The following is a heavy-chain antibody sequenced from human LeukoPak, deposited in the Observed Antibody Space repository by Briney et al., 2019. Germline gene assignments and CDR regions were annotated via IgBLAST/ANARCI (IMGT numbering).Heavy chain of an antibody. CDR3: ARDRWELHNWFDP. CDR2: INSDGSST. J-gene: IGHJ5*02. Sequence: GGSLRLSCAASGFTFGSYWMHWVRQAPGKGLVWVSRINSDGSSTNYADSVKGRFTISRDNAKNTLYLQMNSLRAEDTAVYYCARDRWELHNWFDPWGQGTLVTVSS. CDR1: GFTFGSYW. V-gene: IGHV3-74*01. D-gene: IGHD1-26*01.